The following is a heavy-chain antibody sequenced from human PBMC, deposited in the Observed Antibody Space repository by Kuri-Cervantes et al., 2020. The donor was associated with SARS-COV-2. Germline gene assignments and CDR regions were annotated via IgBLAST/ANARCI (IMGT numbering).Heavy chain of an antibody. CDR3: ATAPLIRFLEWFRFDY. CDR1: GGTFSSYA. CDR2: IIPIFGTA. D-gene: IGHD3-3*01. Sequence: SVKVSCKASGGTFSSYAISWVRQAPGQGLEWMGGIIPIFGTANYAQKFQGRVTITADESTSTAYMELSSLRSEDTAVYYCATAPLIRFLEWFRFDYWGQGTLVTVSS. V-gene: IGHV1-69*13. J-gene: IGHJ4*02.